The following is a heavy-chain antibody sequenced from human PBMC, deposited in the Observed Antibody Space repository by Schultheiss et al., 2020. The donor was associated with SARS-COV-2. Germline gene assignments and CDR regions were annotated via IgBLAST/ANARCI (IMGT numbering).Heavy chain of an antibody. Sequence: SQTLSLTCAVSGGSISSGGYSWSWIRQPPGKGLEWIGYIYHSGSTYYNPSLKSRVTMSVDMSRNQFSLRLSSVTAADTAIYYCARDQWTGSFDAWGQGTMVTVSS. CDR2: IYHSGST. D-gene: IGHD3/OR15-3a*01. V-gene: IGHV4-30-2*01. J-gene: IGHJ3*01. CDR1: GGSISSGGYS. CDR3: ARDQWTGSFDA.